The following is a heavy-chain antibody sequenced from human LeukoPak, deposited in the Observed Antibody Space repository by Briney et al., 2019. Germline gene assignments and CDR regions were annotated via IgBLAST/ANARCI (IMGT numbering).Heavy chain of an antibody. CDR1: GVSISSSSYY. J-gene: IGHJ4*02. D-gene: IGHD6-13*01. CDR3: ARHLSAAALYYFEY. CDR2: IYYSWST. Sequence: PSETLSLTCTVSGVSISSSSYYRVWIRQPPGKGLEWIGSIYYSWSTYYNPSLKSLVTISVDTSNNQCSLKLRSVTAADTAVYYCARHLSAAALYYFEYWGQGTLVTVSS. V-gene: IGHV4-39*01.